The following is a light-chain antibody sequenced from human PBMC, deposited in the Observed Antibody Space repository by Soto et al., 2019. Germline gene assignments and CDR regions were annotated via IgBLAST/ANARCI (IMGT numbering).Light chain of an antibody. CDR3: QQTSNTPQT. CDR1: ENIDIY. J-gene: IGKJ4*01. CDR2: GAS. V-gene: IGKV1-39*01. Sequence: DIQMTQTPSSLSAPLWERVTITFGASENIDIYLHWYQQKPGTAPKLLIYGASSLQSGVPSRFSGSGSGTDFTLTIRSLQPEDFATYYCQQTSNTPQTFGGGTKVEIK.